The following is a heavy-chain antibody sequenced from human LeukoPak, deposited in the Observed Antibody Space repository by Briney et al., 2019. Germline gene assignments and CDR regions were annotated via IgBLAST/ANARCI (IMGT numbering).Heavy chain of an antibody. V-gene: IGHV1-69*13. D-gene: IGHD4-23*01. CDR1: GGTFSGYA. J-gene: IGHJ4*02. CDR3: ARWDYGGNPGNY. Sequence: ASVKVSCKASGGTFSGYAISWVRQAPGQGLEWMGGIIPIFGTANYAQKFQGRVTITADESTSTAYMELSSLRSEDTAVYYCARWDYGGNPGNYWGQGTLVTVSS. CDR2: IIPIFGTA.